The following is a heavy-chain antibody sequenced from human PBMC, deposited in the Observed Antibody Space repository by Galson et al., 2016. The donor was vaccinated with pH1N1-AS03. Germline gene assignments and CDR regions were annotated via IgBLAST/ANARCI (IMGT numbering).Heavy chain of an antibody. CDR1: GFTVTRND. CDR3: AKVGGWQWLVP. D-gene: IGHD6-19*01. Sequence: SLRLSCAASGFTVTRNDMHWVRQAPGKGLNWVSYISANADSTYYADSVKGRFTISRDNSKYTLYLQLNSLRPEDTAVYYCAKVGGWQWLVPWGQGTLVTVPS. J-gene: IGHJ4*02. V-gene: IGHV3-23*01. CDR2: ISANADST.